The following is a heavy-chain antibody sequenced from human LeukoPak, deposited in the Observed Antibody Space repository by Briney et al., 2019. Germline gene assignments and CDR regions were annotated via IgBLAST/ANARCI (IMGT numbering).Heavy chain of an antibody. V-gene: IGHV4-34*01. J-gene: IGHJ6*02. CDR1: GGSFSGYY. CDR2: INHSGST. CDR3: ARGAPGDIAAAGADYYYGMDV. Sequence: SETLSLTCAVYGGSFSGYYWSWIRQPPGKGLEWIGEINHSGSTNYNPSLKSRVTISVDTSKNQFSLKLSSVTAADTAVHYCARGAPGDIAAAGADYYYGMDVWGQGTTVTVSS. D-gene: IGHD6-13*01.